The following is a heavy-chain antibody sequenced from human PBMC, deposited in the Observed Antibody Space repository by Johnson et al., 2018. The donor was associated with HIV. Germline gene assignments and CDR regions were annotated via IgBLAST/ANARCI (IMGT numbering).Heavy chain of an antibody. Sequence: QVQLMESGGSVIRPGESLRLSCAASGFTFSSHAMHWVRQAPGKGLEWVSVINSGGSTYDADSVKGRFTISRDNSKHTLYLQMNSLRAEDTAVYYCAKDQWSSSWTNDAFDIWGQGTMVTVSS. V-gene: IGHV3-NL1*01. CDR3: AKDQWSSSWTNDAFDI. D-gene: IGHD6-13*01. J-gene: IGHJ3*02. CDR1: GFTFSSHA. CDR2: INSGGST.